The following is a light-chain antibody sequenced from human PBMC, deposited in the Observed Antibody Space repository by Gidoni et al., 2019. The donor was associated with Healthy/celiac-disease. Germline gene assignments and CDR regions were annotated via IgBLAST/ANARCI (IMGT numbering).Light chain of an antibody. Sequence: EIELTQTPGTLSLSPGERANLSCRASQSVSSSYLAWYQQKPGQAPRLLIYGACSRATGIPDRFSGSGSGTDFTLTISRLEPEDFAVYYCQQYGSSPRTFGQXTKVEIK. CDR3: QQYGSSPRT. CDR1: QSVSSSY. V-gene: IGKV3-20*01. CDR2: GAC. J-gene: IGKJ1*01.